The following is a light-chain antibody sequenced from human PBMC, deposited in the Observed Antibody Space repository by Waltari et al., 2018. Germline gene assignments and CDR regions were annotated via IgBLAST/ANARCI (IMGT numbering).Light chain of an antibody. CDR1: QSVSSRQ. J-gene: IGKJ2*01. V-gene: IGKV3-20*01. Sequence: EHVLTQSPGPLSLSPGEGAPLPCRANQSVSSRQLAWYQQTTGQAPSPLIYDASSRATGIPDRFSGSASGTDFTLTISRLEPEDSAVYYCQQYGSSPLYTFGQGTKLEIK. CDR2: DAS. CDR3: QQYGSSPLYT.